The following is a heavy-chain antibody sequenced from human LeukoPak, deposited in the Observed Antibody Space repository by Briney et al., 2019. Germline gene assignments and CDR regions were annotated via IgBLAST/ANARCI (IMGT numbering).Heavy chain of an antibody. CDR2: SSAYNGNT. Sequence: ASVKVSCKASGYTFTSYGISWVRQAPGQGLEGMGWSSAYNGNTNYAQKLQGRVTMTTDTSTSKAYMELRSLSSDDTAVYYCARACDSSGYLPDAFDIWGQGTMVTVSS. CDR3: ARACDSSGYLPDAFDI. CDR1: GYTFTSYG. J-gene: IGHJ3*02. V-gene: IGHV1-18*01. D-gene: IGHD3-22*01.